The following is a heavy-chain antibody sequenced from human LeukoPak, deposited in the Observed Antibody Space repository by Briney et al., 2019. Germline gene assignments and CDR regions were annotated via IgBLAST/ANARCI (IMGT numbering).Heavy chain of an antibody. CDR1: GFTFSNAW. CDR3: TTARSYGDFDY. J-gene: IGHJ4*02. Sequence: GGSLRLSCAASGFTFSNAWMSWVRQAPGKGLEWVGRIKSKTDGGTTDYAAPVKGRFTISRDDSKNTLYLQMNSLETEDTAVYYCTTARSYGDFDYWGQGTLVTVSS. D-gene: IGHD5-18*01. CDR2: IKSKTDGGTT. V-gene: IGHV3-15*01.